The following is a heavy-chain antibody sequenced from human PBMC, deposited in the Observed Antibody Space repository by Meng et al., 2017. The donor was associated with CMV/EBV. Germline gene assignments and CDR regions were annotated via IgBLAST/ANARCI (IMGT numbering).Heavy chain of an antibody. CDR2: IYSGGST. D-gene: IGHD3-22*01. J-gene: IGHJ4*02. CDR3: AREYYDSSGCYCAY. Sequence: GESLKISCAASGFTVSSNYMSWVRQAPGKGLEWVSVIYSGGSTYYADSVKGRFTISRDNSKNTLYLQMNSLRAEDTAVYYCAREYYDSSGCYCAYWGQGTLVTVSS. CDR1: GFTVSSNY. V-gene: IGHV3-53*01.